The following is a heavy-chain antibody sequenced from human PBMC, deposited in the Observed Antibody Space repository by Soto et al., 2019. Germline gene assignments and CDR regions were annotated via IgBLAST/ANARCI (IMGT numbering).Heavy chain of an antibody. J-gene: IGHJ4*02. CDR2: VSHDGRNT. CDR1: GFTFSDYA. CDR3: AKGGRQWLVTSDFNY. V-gene: IGHV3-30*18. Sequence: VQLVESGGGVVQPGRSLRLSCAASGFTFSDYAMHWVRQAPGKGLEWVAVVSHDGRNTHYADSVKGRFTNSRDSSKNTVSLEMTSLRAEDTGVYYCAKGGRQWLVTSDFNYWGQGALVTVSA. D-gene: IGHD6-19*01.